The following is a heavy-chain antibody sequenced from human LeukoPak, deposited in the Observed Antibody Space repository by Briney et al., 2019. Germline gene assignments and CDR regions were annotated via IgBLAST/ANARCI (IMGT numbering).Heavy chain of an antibody. J-gene: IGHJ4*02. Sequence: TSVKVSCKASGYTFTGYYLHWVRQAPGQGLEWMGWINPNSGDTDYAQKFQGRVTMTRDASMSTAYMELSRLRSDDTAVYYCARDTPNLNVWFWELFLWGQGTLVTVSS. D-gene: IGHD3-10*01. CDR3: ARDTPNLNVWFWELFL. V-gene: IGHV1-2*02. CDR2: INPNSGDT. CDR1: GYTFTGYY.